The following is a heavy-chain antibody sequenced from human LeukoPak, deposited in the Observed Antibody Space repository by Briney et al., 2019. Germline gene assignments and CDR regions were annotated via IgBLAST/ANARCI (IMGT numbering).Heavy chain of an antibody. CDR2: ISSSSSYI. Sequence: GSLRLSCAASGFTFSSYTMTWVRQAPGKGLEWVSVISSSSSYIYYADSVKGRFTISRDNAKNLLYLQMNSLRAEDTAVYYCARDVSAGEYSSLGDAFDIWGQGTMVTVSS. J-gene: IGHJ3*02. CDR1: GFTFSSYT. D-gene: IGHD6-6*01. CDR3: ARDVSAGEYSSLGDAFDI. V-gene: IGHV3-21*01.